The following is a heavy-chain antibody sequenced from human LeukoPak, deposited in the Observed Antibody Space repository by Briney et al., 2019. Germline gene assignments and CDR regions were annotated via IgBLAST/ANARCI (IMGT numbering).Heavy chain of an antibody. CDR3: ASALVVPAAIWSKAHDAFDI. CDR2: MYYIGST. J-gene: IGHJ3*02. Sequence: PSETLSLTCTVSRGSISRGDYYWGWIRQPPGKGLEWLVYMYYIGSTYYNPSLKSRVTITVDTSKNQFSLKLSSVTAADTAVYYCASALVVPAAIWSKAHDAFDIWGQGTMVTVSS. CDR1: RGSISRGDYY. V-gene: IGHV4-30-4*01. D-gene: IGHD2-2*01.